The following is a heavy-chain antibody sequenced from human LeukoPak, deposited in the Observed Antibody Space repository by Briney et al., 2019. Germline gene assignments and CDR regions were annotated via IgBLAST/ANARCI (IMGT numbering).Heavy chain of an antibody. CDR2: MNPNSGNT. Sequence: ASVKVSCKASGYTFTSYDINWVRQATGQGLEWMGWMNPNSGNTGYAQKFQGRVTMSRNTSISTAYMELSSLRSEDTAVYYCARKSSYDYVWGSYRYEGMDVWGQGTTVTVSS. CDR3: ARKSSYDYVWGSYRYEGMDV. CDR1: GYTFTSYD. V-gene: IGHV1-8*01. J-gene: IGHJ6*02. D-gene: IGHD3-16*02.